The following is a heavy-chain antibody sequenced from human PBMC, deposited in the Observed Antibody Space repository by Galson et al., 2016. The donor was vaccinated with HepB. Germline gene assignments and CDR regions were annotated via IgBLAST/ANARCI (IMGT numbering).Heavy chain of an antibody. J-gene: IGHJ4*02. CDR3: ARRKNYAPDY. CDR2: IYPGDSDT. V-gene: IGHV5-51*01. CDR1: GYSFTTYW. D-gene: IGHD1-7*01. Sequence: QSGAEVKKPGESLKISCKASGYSFTTYWIGRVRQVPGKGLEWVGIIYPGDSDTRYSPSFQGQVTISADRSISTAYLQWSSLKASDTAMYYCARRKNYAPDYWGQGTLVTVSS.